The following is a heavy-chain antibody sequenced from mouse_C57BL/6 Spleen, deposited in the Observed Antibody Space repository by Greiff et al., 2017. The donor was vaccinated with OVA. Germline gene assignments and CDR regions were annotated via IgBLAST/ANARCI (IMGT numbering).Heavy chain of an antibody. J-gene: IGHJ3*01. CDR1: GYTFTDYY. D-gene: IGHD1-1*01. CDR3: APYYYGSSPRFAY. Sequence: VQLQQSGPELVKPGASVKISCKASGYTFTDYYMNWVKQSHGKSLEWIGDINPNNGGTSYNQKFKGKATLTVDKSSSTAYMELRSLTSEDSAVYYCAPYYYGSSPRFAYWGQGTLVTVSA. V-gene: IGHV1-26*01. CDR2: INPNNGGT.